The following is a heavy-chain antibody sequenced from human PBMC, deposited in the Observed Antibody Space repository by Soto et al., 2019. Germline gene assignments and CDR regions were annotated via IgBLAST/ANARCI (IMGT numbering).Heavy chain of an antibody. CDR3: GRHGFGSLHGLVDV. CDR1: GGSITNYY. J-gene: IGHJ6*02. D-gene: IGHD3-10*01. CDR2: IQYNGYS. Sequence: QVQLQESGPGLVKPSETLSLTCTVSGGSITNYYCSWFRQPPGKGLEWIVYIQYNGYSANNLSLKRRVTMSMDTSKTQFSLMLESVTATDPAVYYCGRHGFGSLHGLVDVWGQGTTVIVSS. V-gene: IGHV4-59*08.